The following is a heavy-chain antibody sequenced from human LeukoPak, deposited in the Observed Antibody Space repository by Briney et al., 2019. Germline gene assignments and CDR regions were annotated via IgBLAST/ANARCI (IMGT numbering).Heavy chain of an antibody. CDR2: ISYDGPNK. V-gene: IGHV3-30*18. CDR3: AKEKLPSGYSFLTDY. J-gene: IGHJ4*02. CDR1: GFTFNSYG. Sequence: QPGRSLRLSCAASGFTFNSYGMHWVRQAPGKGLEWVAVISYDGPNKYYADSVKGRFTISRDDSKSTLYLQMNSLRPEDTAVYYCAKEKLPSGYSFLTDYWGQGTLVTVSS. D-gene: IGHD5-18*01.